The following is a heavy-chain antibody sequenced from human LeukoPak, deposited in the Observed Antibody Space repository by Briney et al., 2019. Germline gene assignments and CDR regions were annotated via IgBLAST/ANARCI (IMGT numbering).Heavy chain of an antibody. V-gene: IGHV1-2*02. CDR2: INPNSGGT. J-gene: IGHJ4*02. CDR3: ARDKNPAWGATGPSDY. CDR1: GYTFTGYY. Sequence: ASVKVSCKASGYTFTGYYMHWVRQAPGQGLEWMGWINPNSGGTNYAQKLQGRVTMTTDTSTSTGHMELRSLRSDDTAVYYCARDKNPAWGATGPSDYWGQGTLVTVSS. D-gene: IGHD1-26*01.